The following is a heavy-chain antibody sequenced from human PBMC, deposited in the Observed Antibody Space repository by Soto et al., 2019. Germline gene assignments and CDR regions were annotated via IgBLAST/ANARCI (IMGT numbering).Heavy chain of an antibody. CDR1: GGSFSGYY. CDR3: ARATRRVRTMVRGAPRIPYYYGMDV. V-gene: IGHV4-34*01. Sequence: SETLSLTCAVYGGSFSGYYWSWIRQPPGKGLEWIGEINHSGSTNYNPSLKSRVTISVDTSKNQFSLKLSSVTAADTAVYYCARATRRVRTMVRGAPRIPYYYGMDVWGQGTTVTVSS. D-gene: IGHD3-10*01. J-gene: IGHJ6*02. CDR2: INHSGST.